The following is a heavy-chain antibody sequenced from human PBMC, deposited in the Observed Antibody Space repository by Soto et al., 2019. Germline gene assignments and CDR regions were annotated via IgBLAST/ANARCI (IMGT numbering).Heavy chain of an antibody. J-gene: IGHJ4*02. D-gene: IGHD4-4*01. CDR3: ARYDYNGYYFDY. CDR2: INPSGGST. V-gene: IGHV1-46*01. CDR1: GYSFTTYG. Sequence: ASVKVSCKASGYSFTTYGISWVRQAPGQGYEWMGIINPSGGSTTYAQKFQGRVTMTRDTSTTTVYMELSSLKSEDTAVYYCARYDYNGYYFDYWGQGTLVTVSS.